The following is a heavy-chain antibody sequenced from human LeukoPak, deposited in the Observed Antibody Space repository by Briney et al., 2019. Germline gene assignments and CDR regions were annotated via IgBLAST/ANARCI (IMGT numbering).Heavy chain of an antibody. CDR1: GFSFSSYG. D-gene: IGHD2-15*01. CDR3: ARDNEYCTGGTCRLDY. Sequence: GGSLRLSCAASGFSFSSYGMHWVRQAPGKGLEWVAVISDDGKNKYYADSVKGRFTISRDNAKNTLYLQMNSLRAEDTAVYYCARDNEYCTGGTCRLDYWGQGALVTVSS. V-gene: IGHV3-30*03. J-gene: IGHJ4*02. CDR2: ISDDGKNK.